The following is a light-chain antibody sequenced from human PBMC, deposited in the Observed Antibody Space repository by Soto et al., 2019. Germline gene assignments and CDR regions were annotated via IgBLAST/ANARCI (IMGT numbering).Light chain of an antibody. J-gene: IGKJ1*01. CDR3: QQYSSYPET. CDR2: EAS. CDR1: QSISSW. V-gene: IGKV1-5*03. Sequence: DIQMTQSPSTLSASVVDRVTITCRASQSISSWLAWYQQKPGKAPNLLIYEASRLESAVPSRFSGSASGTEFTLTINSLQPDDFATYFCQQYSSYPETFGQGTKV.